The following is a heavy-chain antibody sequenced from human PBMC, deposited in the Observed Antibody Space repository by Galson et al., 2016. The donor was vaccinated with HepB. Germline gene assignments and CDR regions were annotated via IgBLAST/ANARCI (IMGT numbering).Heavy chain of an antibody. CDR2: IGGSGGST. V-gene: IGHV3-23*01. J-gene: IGHJ4*02. Sequence: SLRLSCAASGFTFISYAMIWVRQAPGKGLEWVSAIGGSGGSTYYADSVKGRFTISRDNSKNTLYLQMNSLRAEDTAVYYCAKKFYYDSTGYSLDYWGQGTLVTVSS. CDR1: GFTFISYA. CDR3: AKKFYYDSTGYSLDY. D-gene: IGHD3-22*01.